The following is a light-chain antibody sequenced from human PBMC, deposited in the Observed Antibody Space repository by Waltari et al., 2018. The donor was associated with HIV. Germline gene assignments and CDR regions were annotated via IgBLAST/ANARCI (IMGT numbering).Light chain of an antibody. Sequence: QSALTQPASVSGSPGQSITISCTGTSSDIGGYNYVSWHQHHPGRAPKLIIFEVSSRPSGVANRFSGSKSGNTASLIISGLLAEDDADYYCSSYTSGTTWVFVGGTKLTVL. CDR2: EVS. J-gene: IGLJ3*02. CDR3: SSYTSGTTWV. V-gene: IGLV2-14*01. CDR1: SSDIGGYNY.